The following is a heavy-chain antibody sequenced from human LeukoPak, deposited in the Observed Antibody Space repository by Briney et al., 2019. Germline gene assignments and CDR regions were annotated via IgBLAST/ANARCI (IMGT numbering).Heavy chain of an antibody. J-gene: IGHJ5*02. CDR1: GFIVSTNY. CDR3: ARETPQNWFDP. Sequence: GGSLRLSCAASGFIVSTNYMSWVRQAPGKGLEWVANIKQDGSEKYYVDSVKGRFTISRDNAKNSLYLQMNSLRAEDTAVYYCARETPQNWFDPWGQGTLVTVSS. V-gene: IGHV3-7*01. CDR2: IKQDGSEK.